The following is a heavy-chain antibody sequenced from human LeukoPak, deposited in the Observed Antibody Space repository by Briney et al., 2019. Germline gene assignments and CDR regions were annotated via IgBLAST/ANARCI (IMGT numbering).Heavy chain of an antibody. Sequence: GGSLRLSCAASGFTFSSYGMNWVRQAPGKGLEWVSSISSSSSYIYYADSVKGRFTISRDNAKNSLYLQMNSLRAEDTAVYYCAREASGYGTDAFDIWGQGTMVTVSS. CDR1: GFTFSSYG. V-gene: IGHV3-21*01. D-gene: IGHD5-12*01. J-gene: IGHJ3*02. CDR2: ISSSSSYI. CDR3: AREASGYGTDAFDI.